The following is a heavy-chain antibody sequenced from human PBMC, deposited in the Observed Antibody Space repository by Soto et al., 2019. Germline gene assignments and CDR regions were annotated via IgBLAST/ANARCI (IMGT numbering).Heavy chain of an antibody. D-gene: IGHD3-9*01. CDR2: IGTAGDT. V-gene: IGHV3-13*01. Sequence: PGGSLRLSCAASGFTFSSYDMHWVRQATGKGLEWVSAIGTAGDTYYPGSVKGRFTISREDSKMTLYLQMNSLRAEDTAVYYCEKSPHCRWDILSDYDFDSWGQGTLVTVS. CDR1: GFTFSSYD. CDR3: EKSPHCRWDILSDYDFDS. J-gene: IGHJ4*02.